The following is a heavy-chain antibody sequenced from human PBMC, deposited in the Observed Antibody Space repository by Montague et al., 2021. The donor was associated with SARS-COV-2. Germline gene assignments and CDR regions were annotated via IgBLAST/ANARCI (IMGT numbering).Heavy chain of an antibody. V-gene: IGHV4-61*02. CDR1: GGSISSGSYY. J-gene: IGHJ3*02. CDR3: ARGSYGPDALDI. CDR2: IYTSGTT. Sequence: SLSLTCTVSGGSISSGSYYWSWIRPPAGKGLEWIGRIYTSGTTDYSFSLKSRVTISVDTSKNQFSLKLNSVTAADTAVYYCARGSYGPDALDIWGQGTMVTVSS. D-gene: IGHD5-18*01.